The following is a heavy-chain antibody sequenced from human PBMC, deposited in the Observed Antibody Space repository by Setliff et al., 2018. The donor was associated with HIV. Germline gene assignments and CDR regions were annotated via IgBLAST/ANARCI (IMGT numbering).Heavy chain of an antibody. CDR1: GGSFSGYY. CDR3: ARHEAGPNWFDP. CDR2: INHTGST. J-gene: IGHJ5*02. Sequence: SETLSLTCAVYGGSFSGYYWSWIRQPPGKGLEWIGEINHTGSTNYNPSLTRRVTISLDTSKSQFSLKLSSVTAADTAVYYCARHEAGPNWFDPWGQGTLVTVSS. V-gene: IGHV4-34*01. D-gene: IGHD6-13*01.